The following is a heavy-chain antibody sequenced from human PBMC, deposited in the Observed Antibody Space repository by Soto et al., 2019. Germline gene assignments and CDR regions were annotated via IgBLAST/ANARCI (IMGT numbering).Heavy chain of an antibody. CDR3: ARDDYRADAFDI. J-gene: IGHJ3*02. CDR2: ISYDGSNK. D-gene: IGHD4-4*01. V-gene: IGHV3-30-3*01. Sequence: PGGSLRLSCAASGFTFSSYAMHWVRQAPGKGLEWVAVISYDGSNKYYADSVKGRFTISRDNSKNTLYLQMNSLRAEDTAVYYCARDDYRADAFDIWGQGTMVTVSS. CDR1: GFTFSSYA.